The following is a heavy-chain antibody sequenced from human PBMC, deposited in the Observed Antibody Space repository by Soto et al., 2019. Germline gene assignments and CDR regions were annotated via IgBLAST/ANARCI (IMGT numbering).Heavy chain of an antibody. CDR3: AAYPVLGYCTNGVCYTTGPFDY. V-gene: IGHV3-48*01. Sequence: GGSLRLSCAASGFPFSTYSMNWVRPAPGKGLEWVSYISSSSSTIFYTDSVKGRFTVSRDNAKNSLYLQMNSLRAEDTAVYYCAAYPVLGYCTNGVCYTTGPFDYWGQGTLVTVSS. J-gene: IGHJ4*02. CDR2: ISSSSSTI. D-gene: IGHD2-8*01. CDR1: GFPFSTYS.